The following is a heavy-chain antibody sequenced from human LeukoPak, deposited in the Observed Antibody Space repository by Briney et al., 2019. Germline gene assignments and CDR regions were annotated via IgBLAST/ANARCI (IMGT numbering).Heavy chain of an antibody. V-gene: IGHV1-18*01. CDR2: ISAYNGNT. J-gene: IGHJ4*02. Sequence: ASVTVSCKASGYTFTSYGISWVRPAPGQGLEWMGWISAYNGNTNYAQKLQGRVTMTTDTSTSTAYMELRSLRSDDTAVYYCARGKLRGWYPLFYFDYWGQGTLVTVSS. D-gene: IGHD6-19*01. CDR3: ARGKLRGWYPLFYFDY. CDR1: GYTFTSYG.